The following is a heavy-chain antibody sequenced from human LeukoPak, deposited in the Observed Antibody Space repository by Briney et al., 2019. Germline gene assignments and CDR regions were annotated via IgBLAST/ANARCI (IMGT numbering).Heavy chain of an antibody. CDR3: ARMALNQYFPGTFDY. CDR1: GGSISSGGDY. Sequence: PSETLSLTCTVSGGSISSGGDYWSWLRQHPGKGLEWIGYIYYSGSTYYNPSLKSRVTISVDTSKNQFSLKLSSVTAADTAVYYCARMALNQYFPGTFDYWGQGTLVTVSS. D-gene: IGHD2/OR15-2a*01. J-gene: IGHJ4*02. V-gene: IGHV4-31*03. CDR2: IYYSGST.